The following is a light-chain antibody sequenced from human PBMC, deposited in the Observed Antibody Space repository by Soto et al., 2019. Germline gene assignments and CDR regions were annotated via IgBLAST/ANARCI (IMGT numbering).Light chain of an antibody. Sequence: QSVLTQSPSASGTPGQRVTISCSGSSSNIGGNTVNWYQQLPGTAPKLLIYSNNQRPSGVPDRFSGSKSDTSASLAISGLQSEDEADYYCATWDDSLNGPVFGGGTQLTVL. J-gene: IGLJ3*02. CDR3: ATWDDSLNGPV. V-gene: IGLV1-44*01. CDR2: SNN. CDR1: SSNIGGNT.